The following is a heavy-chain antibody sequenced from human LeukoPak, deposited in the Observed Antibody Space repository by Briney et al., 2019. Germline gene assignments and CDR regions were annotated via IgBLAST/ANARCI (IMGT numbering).Heavy chain of an antibody. D-gene: IGHD3-16*01. J-gene: IGHJ4*02. V-gene: IGHV3-74*01. CDR3: ARTSPTSHFDS. CDR2: INGDGRSS. CDR1: GFTFTTYW. Sequence: TGGSLRLSCAASGFTFTTYWMHWVRQAPGKGLVWVSRINGDGRSSNYADSVKGRFTISRDNARNTLYLQMNSLRAEDTALYYCARTSPTSHFDSWGQGTLVTVSS.